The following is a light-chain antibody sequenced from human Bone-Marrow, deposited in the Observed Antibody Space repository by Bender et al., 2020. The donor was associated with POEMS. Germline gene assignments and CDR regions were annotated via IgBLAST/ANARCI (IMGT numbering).Light chain of an antibody. V-gene: IGLV2-23*01. Sequence: QSALTQPASVSGSPGQSITISCTGTNNDVGSYNLVSWYRQHPGKAPKLIIYEGSKRPSGVSNRFSGSKSGNTASLTISGLQAEDEADYYCCSYAGSSPVFGGGTKLTVL. CDR3: CSYAGSSPV. CDR2: EGS. CDR1: NNDVGSYNL. J-gene: IGLJ3*02.